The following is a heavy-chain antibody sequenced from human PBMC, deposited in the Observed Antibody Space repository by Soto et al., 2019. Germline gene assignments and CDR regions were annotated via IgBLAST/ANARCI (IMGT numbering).Heavy chain of an antibody. V-gene: IGHV1-2*02. CDR1: GGTFSSYA. D-gene: IGHD3-22*01. CDR3: ARDFHTYYYDSSGYLPRDV. CDR2: INPNSGGT. Sequence: ASVKVSCKASGGTFSSYAISWVRQAPGQGLEWMGWINPNSGGTNYAQKFQGRVTMTRDTSISTAYMELSRLRSDDTAVYYCARDFHTYYYDSSGYLPRDVWGQGTTVPVSS. J-gene: IGHJ6*02.